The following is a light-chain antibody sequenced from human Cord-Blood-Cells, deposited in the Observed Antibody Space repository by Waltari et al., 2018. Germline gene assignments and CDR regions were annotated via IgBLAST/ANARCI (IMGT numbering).Light chain of an antibody. V-gene: IGKV3-11*01. CDR2: DAP. Sequence: EIVLTQSPATLSLSPGERATLPCRASQSVSSYLAWYQQKPGQAPRLLIYDAPNRATGIPARFSGSGSVTDFTLTISSLEPEDFAGYYCQQRSNWYTFGQGTKLEIK. J-gene: IGKJ2*01. CDR1: QSVSSY. CDR3: QQRSNWYT.